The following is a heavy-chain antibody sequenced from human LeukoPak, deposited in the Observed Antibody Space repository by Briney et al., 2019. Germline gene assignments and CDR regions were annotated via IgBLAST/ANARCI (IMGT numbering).Heavy chain of an antibody. D-gene: IGHD3-22*01. V-gene: IGHV4-34*01. CDR2: INHSGST. CDR1: GGSISSYY. CDR3: ARYYYDSSGSLTEGFDY. Sequence: SETLSLTCTVSGGSISSYYWSWIRQPPGKGLEWIGEINHSGSTDYNPSLKSRVTISVDTSKNQFSLKLSSVTAADTAVYYCARYYYDSSGSLTEGFDYWGQGTLVTVSS. J-gene: IGHJ4*02.